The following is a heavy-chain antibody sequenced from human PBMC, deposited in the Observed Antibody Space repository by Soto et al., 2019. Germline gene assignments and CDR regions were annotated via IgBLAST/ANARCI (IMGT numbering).Heavy chain of an antibody. CDR1: GFSFSSYG. CDR2: TTYDGGIK. D-gene: IGHD7-27*01. J-gene: IGHJ6*02. CDR3: AGALGTPYFYYVLNV. Sequence: TGGSLRLSCAASGFSFSSYGMEWVRLAPGKGLEWVAATTYDGGIKHYVDSVKGRFTISRDNSKNTLYLQMNSLKVEDPATYYFAGALGTPYFYYVLNVCGQGTTVTVSS. V-gene: IGHV3-30*03.